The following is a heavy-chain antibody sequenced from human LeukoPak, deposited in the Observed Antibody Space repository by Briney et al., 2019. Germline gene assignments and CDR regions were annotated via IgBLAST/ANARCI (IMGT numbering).Heavy chain of an antibody. Sequence: PSETLSLTCAVSGGSISSSNWWSWVRQSPGKGLAWIGEIYHSGSTNYNPSLKSRVTISVDKSKNQFSLKLNSVTAADTAVYYCARGDGYDYDFWSGSVNWFDPWGQGTLVTVSS. CDR1: GGSISSSNW. CDR2: IYHSGST. V-gene: IGHV4-4*02. CDR3: ARGDGYDYDFWSGSVNWFDP. D-gene: IGHD3-3*01. J-gene: IGHJ5*02.